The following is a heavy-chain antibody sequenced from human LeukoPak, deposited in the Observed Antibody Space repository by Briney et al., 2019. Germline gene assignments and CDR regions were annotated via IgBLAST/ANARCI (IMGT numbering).Heavy chain of an antibody. CDR3: ARVRNYYDSSGNINY. CDR2: ISYDGGNK. CDR1: GFTFSSYA. J-gene: IGHJ4*02. V-gene: IGHV3-30*01. Sequence: PGRSLRLSCAASGFTFSSYAMHWVRQAPGKGLEWVAVISYDGGNKYYADSVKGRFTISRDNSKNTLYLQMNSLRAEDTAVYYCARVRNYYDSSGNINYWGQGTLVTVSS. D-gene: IGHD3-22*01.